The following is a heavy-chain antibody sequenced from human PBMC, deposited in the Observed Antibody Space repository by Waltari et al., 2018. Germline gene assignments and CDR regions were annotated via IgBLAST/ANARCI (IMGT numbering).Heavy chain of an antibody. CDR2: ISDSGVIT. Sequence: EVHLLESGGGLAQPGGSLRLSCEASGFHFISYAMSWVRQAPGKGLEWVSGISDSGVITKYADSVKGRFTVSRDNSKNTVFLQLNSLRAEDTAIYYCARHLYSIDYLELGNWGQGTLVTVSS. CDR3: ARHLYSIDYLELGN. D-gene: IGHD3-22*01. V-gene: IGHV3-23*01. CDR1: GFHFISYA. J-gene: IGHJ4*02.